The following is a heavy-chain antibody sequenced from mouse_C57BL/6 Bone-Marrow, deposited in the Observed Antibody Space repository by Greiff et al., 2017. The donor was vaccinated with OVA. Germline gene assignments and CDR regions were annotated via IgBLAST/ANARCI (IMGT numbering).Heavy chain of an antibody. J-gene: IGHJ1*03. CDR1: GYTFTSYW. V-gene: IGHV1-64*01. Sequence: QVHVKQPGAELVKPGASVKLSCKASGYTFTSYWMHWVKQRPGQGLEWIGMIHPNSGSTNYNEKFKSKATLTVDKSSSTAYMQLSSLTSEDSAVYYCARRRSLYWYFDVWGTGTTVTVSS. CDR2: IHPNSGST. D-gene: IGHD6-2*01. CDR3: ARRRSLYWYFDV.